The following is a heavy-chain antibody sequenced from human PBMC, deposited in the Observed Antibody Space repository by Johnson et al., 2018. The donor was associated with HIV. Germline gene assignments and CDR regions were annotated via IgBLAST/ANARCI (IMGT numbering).Heavy chain of an antibody. D-gene: IGHD5-12*01. V-gene: IGHV3-30*02. CDR2: IRYDGSNK. CDR1: GFTFSSYG. Sequence: QVQLVESGGGVVQPGGSLRLSCAASGFTFSSYGMDWVRQAPGKGLEWVAFIRYDGSNKYYADSVKGRFTISRDNRKNTLYMQMNSLRAEDTAVYYCAKDQIKRLPVDWAFDIWGQGTMVTVSS. CDR3: AKDQIKRLPVDWAFDI. J-gene: IGHJ3*02.